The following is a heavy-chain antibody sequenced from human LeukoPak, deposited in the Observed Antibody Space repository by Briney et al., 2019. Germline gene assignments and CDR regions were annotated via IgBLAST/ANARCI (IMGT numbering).Heavy chain of an antibody. V-gene: IGHV3-7*01. J-gene: IGHJ4*02. CDR3: ARDLVGYSDYGGLDY. D-gene: IGHD4-11*01. Sequence: VXQAPGXXXXWVANIKQDGSAKYYVDSAKGRFTISRDNAKNSLYLQMNSLRAEDTAVYYCARDLVGYSDYGGLDYWGQGTLVTVSS. CDR2: IKQDGSAK.